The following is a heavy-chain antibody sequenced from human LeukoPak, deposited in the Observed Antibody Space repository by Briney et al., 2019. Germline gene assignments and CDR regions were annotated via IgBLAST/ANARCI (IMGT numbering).Heavy chain of an antibody. Sequence: GGSLRLSCAASGFTFSSYSMNWVRQAPGKGLEWGSSISSSSMHIYYADSVKGRFTISRDNAKNSLYLQMNSLRAEDTAVYYCAKDLRGLDAFDIWGQGTMVTASS. CDR2: ISSSSMHI. V-gene: IGHV3-21*01. D-gene: IGHD3-10*01. CDR1: GFTFSSYS. J-gene: IGHJ3*02. CDR3: AKDLRGLDAFDI.